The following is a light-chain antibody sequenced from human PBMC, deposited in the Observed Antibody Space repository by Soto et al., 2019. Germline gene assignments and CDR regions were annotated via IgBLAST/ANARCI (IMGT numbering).Light chain of an antibody. CDR3: MQGTHWPPIT. V-gene: IGKV2-30*01. CDR2: KVS. Sequence: DVVMTQSPLSLPVTLGQPASISCRSSQSLVYSDGNTYLDWFQQRPGQSPRRLIYKVSNRASGVPDRFSGSGSGTDFTLKISRVEADDVAVYYCMQGTHWPPITFGQGTRLEIE. CDR1: QSLVYSDGNTY. J-gene: IGKJ5*01.